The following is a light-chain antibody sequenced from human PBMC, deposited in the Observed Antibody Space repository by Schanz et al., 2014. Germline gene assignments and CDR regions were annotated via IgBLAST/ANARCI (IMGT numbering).Light chain of an antibody. J-gene: IGLJ1*01. CDR3: SSYAGSHNYV. V-gene: IGLV1-40*01. Sequence: QSVLTQPPSVSGAPGQRVTISCTGSNSNVGAGYDVHWYQQLPGTAPKLLISANNNRPSGVPDRFSGSKSGTSASLAITGLQAEDEADFYCSSYAGSHNYVFGTGTKLTVL. CDR1: NSNVGAGYD. CDR2: ANN.